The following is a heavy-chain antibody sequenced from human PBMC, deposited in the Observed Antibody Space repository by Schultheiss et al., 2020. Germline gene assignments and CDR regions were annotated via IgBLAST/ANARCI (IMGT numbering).Heavy chain of an antibody. J-gene: IGHJ4*02. Sequence: SETLSLTCTVSGGSISSSSYYWGWIRQPPGKGLEWIGFVYYSGGAKYNPSLRSRVTMSIDTSNNQFSLKLTSVTAADTAVYYCARAPYGDYSDYWGQGTLVTVSS. CDR2: VYYSGGA. V-gene: IGHV4-61*05. CDR1: GGSISSSSYY. CDR3: ARAPYGDYSDY. D-gene: IGHD4-17*01.